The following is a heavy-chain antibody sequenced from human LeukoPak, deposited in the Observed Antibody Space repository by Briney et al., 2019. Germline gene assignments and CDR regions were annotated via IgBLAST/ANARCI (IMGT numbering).Heavy chain of an antibody. CDR3: AKSWTTLSPDEYYFHY. Sequence: GGSLRLSCAASGFTFRSYAMSWVRQAPGKGGEWVSDISGSGGSTYYADSVKGRFTISRDKTKKTLYLQINSLRAEYTAVYYCAKSWTTLSPDEYYFHYWGQGTLVTVSS. J-gene: IGHJ4*02. V-gene: IGHV3-23*01. D-gene: IGHD3/OR15-3a*01. CDR2: ISGSGGST. CDR1: GFTFRSYA.